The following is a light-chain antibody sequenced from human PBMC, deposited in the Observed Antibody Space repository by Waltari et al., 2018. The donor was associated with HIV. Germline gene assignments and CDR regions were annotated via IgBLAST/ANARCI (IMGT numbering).Light chain of an antibody. J-gene: IGLJ2*01. V-gene: IGLV1-47*02. CDR2: SNN. CDR3: AAWDDSLSGHVV. CDR1: SSNIGSNY. Sequence: QSVLTQPPSASGTPGQRVNIARSGSSSNIGSNYVYWYQQLPGTAPKLLIYSNNQRPSGVPDRFSGSKSGTSASLAISGLRSEDEADYYCAAWDDSLSGHVVFGGGTKLTVL.